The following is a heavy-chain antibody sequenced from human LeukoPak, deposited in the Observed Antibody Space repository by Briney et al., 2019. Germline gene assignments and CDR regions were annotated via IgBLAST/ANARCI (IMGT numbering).Heavy chain of an antibody. J-gene: IGHJ6*04. CDR2: ISYDGSNK. Sequence: GGSLRLFCAASGFTFSSYGMHWGRQAPGKGLEWVAVISYDGSNKYYADSVKGRFTISRDNSKNTLYLQMNSLRAEDTAVYYCAKIGPLVVVVPAAPDEYGMDVWGKGTTVTVSS. CDR1: GFTFSSYG. D-gene: IGHD2-2*01. V-gene: IGHV3-30*18. CDR3: AKIGPLVVVVPAAPDEYGMDV.